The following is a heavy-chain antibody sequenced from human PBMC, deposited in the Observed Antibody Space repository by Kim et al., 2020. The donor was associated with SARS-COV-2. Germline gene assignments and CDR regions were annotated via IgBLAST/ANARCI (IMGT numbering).Heavy chain of an antibody. CDR2: ISGSGGST. V-gene: IGHV3-23*01. Sequence: GGSLRLSCAASGFTFSSYAMSWVRQAPGKGLEWVSSISGSGGSTYYADSVKGRFTISRDNPKSTLYLQMSSLRAEYTALYYCAKGNGDSSGYYYAYYY. D-gene: IGHD3-22*01. CDR3: AKGNGDSSGYYYAYYY. CDR1: GFTFSSYA. J-gene: IGHJ6*03.